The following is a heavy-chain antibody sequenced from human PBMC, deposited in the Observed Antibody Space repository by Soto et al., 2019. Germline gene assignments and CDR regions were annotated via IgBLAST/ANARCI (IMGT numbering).Heavy chain of an antibody. CDR1: GYTLTELS. CDR2: FDPEDGET. D-gene: IGHD2-21*01. Sequence: ASVKVSCKVSGYTLTELSMHWVRQAPGKGLEWMGGFDPEDGETIYAQKFQGRVTMTEDTSTDTAYMELSSLRSEDTAVYYCATAAYCGGDCWSHAFDIWGQGTMVTVSS. V-gene: IGHV1-24*01. J-gene: IGHJ3*02. CDR3: ATAAYCGGDCWSHAFDI.